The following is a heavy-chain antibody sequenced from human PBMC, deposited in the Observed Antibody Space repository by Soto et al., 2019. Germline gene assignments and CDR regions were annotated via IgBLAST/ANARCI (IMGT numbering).Heavy chain of an antibody. V-gene: IGHV1-18*01. CDR2: ISAYNGNT. D-gene: IGHD6-13*01. CDR1: GYTFTSYG. Sequence: ASVKVSCTDSGYTFTSYGRSWVRQAPGQGLEWMGWISAYNGNTNYAQKLQGRVTMTTDTSTSTAYMELRSLRSDDTAVYYCARSIAAAGTQWFDPWGQGTLVTVSS. CDR3: ARSIAAAGTQWFDP. J-gene: IGHJ5*02.